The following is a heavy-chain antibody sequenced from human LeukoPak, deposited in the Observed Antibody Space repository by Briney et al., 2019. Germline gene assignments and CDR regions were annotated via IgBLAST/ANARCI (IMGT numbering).Heavy chain of an antibody. J-gene: IGHJ4*02. CDR3: ARDESAFDY. V-gene: IGHV4-59*01. D-gene: IGHD4/OR15-4a*01. CDR2: IYYSGST. Sequence: SETPSLTCTVSGGSINSYYWSWFRQPPGKSLEWIGYIYYSGSTNYNPSLKSRVTISVDTSKNQFSLKLSSVTAADTAVYYCARDESAFDYWGQGTLVTVSS. CDR1: GGSINSYY.